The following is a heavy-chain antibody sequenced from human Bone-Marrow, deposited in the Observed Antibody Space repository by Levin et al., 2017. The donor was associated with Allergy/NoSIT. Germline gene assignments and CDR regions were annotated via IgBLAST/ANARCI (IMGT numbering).Heavy chain of an antibody. D-gene: IGHD4-17*01. CDR1: GFTFSAHW. J-gene: IGHJ4*02. CDR3: ARDFAYQYGDPSTYFFDY. CDR2: IKYDGTEI. Sequence: LSGGSLRLSCAASGFTFSAHWMTWVRQAPGKGLEWVANIKYDGTEISYVDSVKGRFTVSRDNAKKSLYLELNSLTAEDTAVYYCARDFAYQYGDPSTYFFDYWGQGTLVTVSS. V-gene: IGHV3-7*01.